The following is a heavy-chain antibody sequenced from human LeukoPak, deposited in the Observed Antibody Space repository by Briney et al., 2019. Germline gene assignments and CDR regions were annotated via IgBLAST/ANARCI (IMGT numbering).Heavy chain of an antibody. D-gene: IGHD3-9*01. CDR3: ATLTGYSSESWFDP. J-gene: IGHJ5*02. V-gene: IGHV4-38-2*02. CDR1: GYSISSGYY. CDR2: IYHSGRT. Sequence: SETLSLTCTVSGYSISSGYYWGWIRQPPGKGLEWIGSIYHSGRTFYNPSLKSRVTISVDTSKNQFSLKLSSVTAADTAVYYCATLTGYSSESWFDPWGQGILVTVSS.